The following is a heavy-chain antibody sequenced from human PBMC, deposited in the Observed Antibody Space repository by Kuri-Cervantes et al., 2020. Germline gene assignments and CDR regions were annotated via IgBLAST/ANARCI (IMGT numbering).Heavy chain of an antibody. V-gene: IGHV4-39*07. CDR3: ARTGYCSSTSCYVRAYYYYYMDV. D-gene: IGHD2-2*01. J-gene: IGHJ6*03. CDR2: IYHSGST. CDR1: GGSISSSSYY. Sequence: SETLSLTCSVSGGSISSSSYYWAWIRQPPGKGLEWIGSIYHSGSTYYNPSLKSRVTISVDTSKNQFSLKLSSVTAADTAVYYCARTGYCSSTSCYVRAYYYYYMDVWGKGTTVTVSS.